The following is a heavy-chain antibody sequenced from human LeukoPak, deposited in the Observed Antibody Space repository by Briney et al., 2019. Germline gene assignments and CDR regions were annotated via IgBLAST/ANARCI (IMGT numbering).Heavy chain of an antibody. V-gene: IGHV3-30*02. D-gene: IGHD3-10*01. J-gene: IGHJ5*02. CDR1: GFNFNNFG. CDR2: IRYDGSDK. CDR3: AKDYSKTSYYGSGTYYRPNWFDP. Sequence: GGSLRLSCAASGFNFNNFGMHWVRQAPGKGLEWVSFIRYDGSDKYYADSVKGRFTISRDNSKNTLYLQMNSLRAEDTAVYYCAKDYSKTSYYGSGTYYRPNWFDPWGQGTLVTVSS.